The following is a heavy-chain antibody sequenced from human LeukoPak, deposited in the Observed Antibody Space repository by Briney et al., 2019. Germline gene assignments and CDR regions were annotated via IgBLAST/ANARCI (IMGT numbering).Heavy chain of an antibody. V-gene: IGHV1-69*01. J-gene: IGHJ6*04. CDR3: ARSGYCSGGSCYSNYYYGMDV. CDR1: GGTFSSYA. D-gene: IGHD2-15*01. Sequence: SVTVSCTASGGTFSSYAISWVRQAPGQGLEWMGGIIPIFGTANYAQKFQGRVTITADEPTSTAYMELSSLRSEDTAVYYCARSGYCSGGSCYSNYYYGMDVWGKGTTVTVSS. CDR2: IIPIFGTA.